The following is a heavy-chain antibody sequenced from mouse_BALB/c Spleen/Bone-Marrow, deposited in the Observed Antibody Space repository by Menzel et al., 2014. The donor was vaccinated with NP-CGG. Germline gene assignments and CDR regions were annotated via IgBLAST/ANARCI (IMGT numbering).Heavy chain of an antibody. D-gene: IGHD2-14*01. CDR1: GYAFTSYN. CDR3: ARSGYGDY. CDR2: FDPYNGGT. J-gene: IGHJ2*01. Sequence: EVKLVESGPELVKPGTSVKVSCKASGYAFTSYNIYWVKQSHGMSLEWIGYFDPYNGGTDYNQKFKGKATLTVDKSSSTAYMHLNSLTSEDSAVYYCARSGYGDYWGQGTTLTVSS. V-gene: IGHV1S135*01.